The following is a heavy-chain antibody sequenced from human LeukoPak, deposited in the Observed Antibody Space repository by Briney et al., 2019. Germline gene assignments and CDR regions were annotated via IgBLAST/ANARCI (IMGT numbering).Heavy chain of an antibody. J-gene: IGHJ5*02. V-gene: IGHV3-23*01. D-gene: IGHD6-19*01. Sequence: PGGSLRLSCAASGFTFSSYGMSWVRQAPGKGLEWVSAISGSGGSTYYADSVKGRFTISRDNSKNTLYLQMNSLRAEDTAVYYCAKSGMAVAGEVHWFDPWGQGTLVTVSS. CDR2: ISGSGGST. CDR3: AKSGMAVAGEVHWFDP. CDR1: GFTFSSYG.